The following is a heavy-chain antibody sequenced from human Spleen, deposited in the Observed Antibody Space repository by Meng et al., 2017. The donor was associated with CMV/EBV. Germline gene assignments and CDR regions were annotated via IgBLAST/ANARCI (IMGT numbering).Heavy chain of an antibody. CDR1: GYTFIGYY. V-gene: IGHV1-2*02. Sequence: ASVKVSCKASGYTFIGYYMHWMRQAPGQGLEWMGWINPETGDANYAQKFQGRVTMTRDTFITTAYMEVSRLRSDDTAVYYCARDLAYCGGDCYGGYWFDPWGQGTLVTVSS. CDR2: INPETGDA. CDR3: ARDLAYCGGDCYGGYWFDP. D-gene: IGHD2-21*01. J-gene: IGHJ5*02.